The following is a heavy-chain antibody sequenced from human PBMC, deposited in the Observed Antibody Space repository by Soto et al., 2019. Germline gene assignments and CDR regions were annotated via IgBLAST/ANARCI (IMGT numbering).Heavy chain of an antibody. CDR2: ISGSGGST. CDR1: GFSFSSYA. J-gene: IGHJ4*02. V-gene: IGHV3-23*01. Sequence: EVQLLESGGGLVQPGGSLRLSCAASGFSFSSYAMSWDRQAPGKGLEWVSAISGSGGSTYYADSVKGRFTISRDNSKNTLYLQMNSLRAEDTAVYYCPKPDYDYVWGSYRYSGGVDYWGQGTLVTVSS. CDR3: PKPDYDYVWGSYRYSGGVDY. D-gene: IGHD3-16*02.